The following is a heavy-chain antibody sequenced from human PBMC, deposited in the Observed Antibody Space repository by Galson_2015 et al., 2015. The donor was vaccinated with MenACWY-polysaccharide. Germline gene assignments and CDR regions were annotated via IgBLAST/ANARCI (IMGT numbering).Heavy chain of an antibody. CDR2: IWAAGRNQ. D-gene: IGHD3-22*01. V-gene: IGHV3-33*01. J-gene: IGHJ2*01. Sequence: SLRLSCAASGFPFSTYGLHWVRQAPGKGLEWVAVIWAAGRNQYYADSVNGRFTVSRDNSKNTLYLQMNSLTDEDTAVYYCAIERGDSSGDYYGYWYFDVWGRGTLVTVSS. CDR3: AIERGDSSGDYYGYWYFDV. CDR1: GFPFSTYG.